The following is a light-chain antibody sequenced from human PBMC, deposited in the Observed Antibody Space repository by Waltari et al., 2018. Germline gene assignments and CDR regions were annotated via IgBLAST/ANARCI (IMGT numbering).Light chain of an antibody. Sequence: QSVLTQPPSVSGATGQRVTLSCSGRPSTIGPPYHVPWYQQHPGTAPKLLIFANVHRPSGVPDRFSCSKSGTSASLAITGLQAEDEADYYCQSYDRRLEVIFGGGTKLAVL. V-gene: IGLV1-40*01. CDR2: ANV. J-gene: IGLJ2*01. CDR3: QSYDRRLEVI. CDR1: PSTIGPPYH.